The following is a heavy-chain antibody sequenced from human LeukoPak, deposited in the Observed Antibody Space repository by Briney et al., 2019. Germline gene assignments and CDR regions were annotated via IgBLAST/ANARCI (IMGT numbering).Heavy chain of an antibody. V-gene: IGHV4-39*07. D-gene: IGHD6-13*01. CDR2: IYHSGSS. CDR3: ARVGYTDTKYYFDY. J-gene: IGHJ4*02. Sequence: SETLSLTCTVSGGSISSSSYCWGWVRQPPGKGLEWIGSIYHSGSSYYNPSLKSRVTISADTSKNQLSLKLSSVTAADTAVYYCARVGYTDTKYYFDYWGQGTLVTVSS. CDR1: GGSISSSSYC.